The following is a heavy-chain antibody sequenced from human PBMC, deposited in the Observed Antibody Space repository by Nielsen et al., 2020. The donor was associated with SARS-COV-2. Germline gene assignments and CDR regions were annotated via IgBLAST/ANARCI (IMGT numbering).Heavy chain of an antibody. CDR1: GFTFSSYS. CDR3: ALDYGDYEGY. D-gene: IGHD4-17*01. Sequence: GESLKISCAASGFTFSSYSMNWVRQAPGKGLEWVSYISSSSSTIYYADSVKGRFTISRDNAKNSLYLQMNSLRDEDTAVYYCALDYGDYEGYWGQGTLVTVSS. J-gene: IGHJ4*02. CDR2: ISSSSSTI. V-gene: IGHV3-48*02.